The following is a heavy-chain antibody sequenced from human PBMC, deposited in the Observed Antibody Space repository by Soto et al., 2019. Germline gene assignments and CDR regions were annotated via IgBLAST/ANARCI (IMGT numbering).Heavy chain of an antibody. Sequence: PSETLSLTCTVSGGSISSVDHYWSWIRQPPGKGLEWIAYIYYSGTTYYNPSLKSRITMSVDTSKNQFSLKLGSVTAADTAVYYCARYYNSLDFWGQGALVTVPS. D-gene: IGHD3-10*01. V-gene: IGHV4-30-4*01. CDR2: IYYSGTT. CDR1: GGSISSVDHY. J-gene: IGHJ4*02. CDR3: ARYYNSLDF.